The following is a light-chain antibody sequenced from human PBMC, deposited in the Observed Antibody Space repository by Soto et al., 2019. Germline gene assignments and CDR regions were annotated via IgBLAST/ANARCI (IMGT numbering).Light chain of an antibody. CDR1: QSVDNY. CDR3: HQRSNPTQP. V-gene: IGKV3-11*01. Sequence: DNVLTQSPDTLSLSPGERATLSCRASQSVDNYLDWYQQKPGQAPRLLIYESSNRATGIPARFSGSGAGTDYILTTSSREPVDLSVYHCHQRSNPTQPVGQVTTVEI. J-gene: IGKJ1*01. CDR2: ESS.